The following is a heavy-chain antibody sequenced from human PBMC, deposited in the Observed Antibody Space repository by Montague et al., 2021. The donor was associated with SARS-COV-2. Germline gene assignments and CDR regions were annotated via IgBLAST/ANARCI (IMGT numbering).Heavy chain of an antibody. V-gene: IGHV4-34*01. CDR2: INHSGST. J-gene: IGHJ5*02. CDR3: ARERYSFSLARGSAWFDP. CDR1: GGSFSGYY. Sequence: SETLSLTCAVYGGSFSGYYWSWIRQPPGKGLEWFGEINHSGSTNYNPSLKSRVTISVATSKNQFSLKLSSVTAADTAVYYCARERYSFSLARGSAWFDPWARAPWSPSPQ. D-gene: IGHD3-9*01.